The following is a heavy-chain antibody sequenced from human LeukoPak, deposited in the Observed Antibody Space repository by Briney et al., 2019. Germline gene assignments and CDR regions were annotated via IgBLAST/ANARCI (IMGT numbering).Heavy chain of an antibody. D-gene: IGHD6-19*01. J-gene: IGHJ6*02. V-gene: IGHV4-39*01. CDR3: ARLRQWLVQNGMDV. Sequence: SETLSLTRTVSGGSISSSSYYWGWIRQPPGKGLEWIGSIYYSGSTYYNPSLKSRVTISVDTSKNQFSLKLSSVTAADTAVYYCARLRQWLVQNGMDVWGQGTTVTVSS. CDR2: IYYSGST. CDR1: GGSISSSSYY.